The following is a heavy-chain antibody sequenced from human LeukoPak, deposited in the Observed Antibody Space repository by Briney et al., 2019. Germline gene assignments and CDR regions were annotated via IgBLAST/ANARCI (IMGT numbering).Heavy chain of an antibody. CDR2: ITGGSYST. V-gene: IGHV3-23*01. Sequence: GSLRLSCAASGFTFSTYVMSWVRQAPGKGREWVSAITGGSYSTYYADSVQGRFTISRDNSQNTLYLQVNSLRAEDTAVYYCAKGSSGARPYFFDYWGQGTLITVSS. J-gene: IGHJ4*02. CDR1: GFTFSTYV. CDR3: AKGSSGARPYFFDY.